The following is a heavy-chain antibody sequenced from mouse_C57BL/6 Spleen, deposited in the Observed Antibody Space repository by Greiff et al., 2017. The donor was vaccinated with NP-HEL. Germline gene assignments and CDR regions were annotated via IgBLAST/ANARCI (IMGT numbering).Heavy chain of an antibody. J-gene: IGHJ1*03. Sequence: EVKVVESGPGLAKPSQTLSLTCSVTGYSITSDYWNWIRKFPGNKLEYMGYISYSGSTYYNPSLKSRISITRDTSKNQYYLQLNSVTTEDTATYYCARRDGSSYDWYFDVWGTGTTVTVSS. D-gene: IGHD1-1*01. CDR2: ISYSGST. CDR3: ARRDGSSYDWYFDV. CDR1: GYSITSDY. V-gene: IGHV3-8*01.